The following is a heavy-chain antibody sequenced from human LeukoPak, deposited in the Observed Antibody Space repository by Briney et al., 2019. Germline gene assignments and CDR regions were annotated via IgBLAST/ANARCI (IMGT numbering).Heavy chain of an antibody. V-gene: IGHV3-23*01. D-gene: IGHD3-10*01. J-gene: IGHJ4*02. CDR3: AKGLEKDGSWTYYPYYFQY. Sequence: PGGSLRLSCAASGFTFTIYGMGWVRQAPGKGLEWVSFISASGGLTNYADSVKGRFTISRDNSRDTLYLQMNSLRAEDTAVYYCAKGLEKDGSWTYYPYYFQYWGQGTLVTVSS. CDR1: GFTFTIYG. CDR2: ISASGGLT.